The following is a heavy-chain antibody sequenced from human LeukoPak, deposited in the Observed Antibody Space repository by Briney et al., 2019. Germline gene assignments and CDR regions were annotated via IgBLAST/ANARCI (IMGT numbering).Heavy chain of an antibody. D-gene: IGHD2-15*01. CDR3: ARDTGYCSGGSCYETDYYYGMDV. Sequence: ASVKVSCKASGYTFTGYYMHWVRQAPGQGLEWMGWINPNSGGTNYAQKFQGRVTMTRDTSISTAYMELSRPRSDDTAVYYCARDTGYCSGGSCYETDYYYGMDVWGQGTTVTVSS. V-gene: IGHV1-2*02. CDR1: GYTFTGYY. CDR2: INPNSGGT. J-gene: IGHJ6*02.